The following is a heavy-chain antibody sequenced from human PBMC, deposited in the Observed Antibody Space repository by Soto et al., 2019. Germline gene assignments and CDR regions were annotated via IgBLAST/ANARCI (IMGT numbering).Heavy chain of an antibody. J-gene: IGHJ4*02. Sequence: ASVKVSCKASGYTFTAYSMHWVRQAPGQGLEWVGWFDPNSGDTIYAQKFQGRVTLTRDTSIGTAYMELYSLTSDDTAVYYCAREASAVISLDYWGQGTLVTVSS. CDR2: FDPNSGDT. CDR3: AREASAVISLDY. CDR1: GYTFTAYS. D-gene: IGHD6-19*01. V-gene: IGHV1-2*02.